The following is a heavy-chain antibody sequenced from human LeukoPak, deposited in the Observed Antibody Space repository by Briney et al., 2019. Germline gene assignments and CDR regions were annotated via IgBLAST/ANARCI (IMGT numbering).Heavy chain of an antibody. J-gene: IGHJ4*02. V-gene: IGHV4-34*01. CDR3: ARVPWAEVATAYFDY. CDR2: INHSGST. D-gene: IGHD5-12*01. CDR1: GGSFSGYY. Sequence: SETLSLTCAVYGGSFSGYYWSWIRQPPGKGLEWIGEINHSGSTNYNPSLKSRVTISVDTSKNQLSLKLSSVTAADTAVYYCARVPWAEVATAYFDYWGQGTLVTVSS.